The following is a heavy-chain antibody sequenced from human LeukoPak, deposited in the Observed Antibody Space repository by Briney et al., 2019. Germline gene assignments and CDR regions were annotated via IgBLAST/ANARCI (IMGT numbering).Heavy chain of an antibody. CDR2: VYYIGTT. D-gene: IGHD4-23*01. V-gene: IGHV4-59*02. J-gene: IGHJ3*02. CDR3: ARGGNDAFDI. CDR1: GGSVSTYY. Sequence: SETLSLTCTVSGGSVSTYYWSWIRQSPGKGLEWIGFVYYIGTTNYNPSLKSRVTISLGTSKNQFSLRLSSVTAADTAVYYCARGGNDAFDIWGQGTVVTVSS.